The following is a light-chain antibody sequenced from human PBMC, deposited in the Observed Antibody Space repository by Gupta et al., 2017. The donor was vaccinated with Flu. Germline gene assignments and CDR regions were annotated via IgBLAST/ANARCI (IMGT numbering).Light chain of an antibody. CDR1: HRLLHSNGYYY. V-gene: IGKV2-28*01. Sequence: MVMTQSSLSLPLTPGEPVSITCRSSHRLLHSNGYYYVDWYLQKAGQSTQLLIYSGSNRASGVPDRFSGSGSGTDFTLKISRVEAEDVGVYCCIQALQTRGTFGGGTKVEIK. CDR3: IQALQTRGT. CDR2: SGS. J-gene: IGKJ4*01.